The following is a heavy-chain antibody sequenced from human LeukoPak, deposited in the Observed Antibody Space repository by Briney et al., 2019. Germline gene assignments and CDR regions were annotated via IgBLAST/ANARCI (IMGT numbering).Heavy chain of an antibody. V-gene: IGHV3-30*02. D-gene: IGHD1-1*01. J-gene: IGHJ2*01. CDR3: AKDRYPDWFFDL. CDR2: IRYDGSSK. Sequence: GGSLRLSCAASGFTFSSYGMHWVRQAPGKGLEWAAFIRYDGSSKYYADSVKGRFTISRDNSNNTLYVRMNSLRAEDTAVYFCAKDRYPDWFFDLWGRGTLVTVSS. CDR1: GFTFSSYG.